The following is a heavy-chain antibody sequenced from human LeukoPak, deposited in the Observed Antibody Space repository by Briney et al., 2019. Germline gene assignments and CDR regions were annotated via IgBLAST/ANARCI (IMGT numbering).Heavy chain of an antibody. CDR2: ISSSSSYK. CDR3: ARDYDDSSGYYYLGDY. D-gene: IGHD3-22*01. Sequence: PGGSLRLSCAASGFTFSSYSMNWVRQAPGKGLEWVSSISSSSSYKYYADSVKGRFTISRDNAKNSLYLQMNSLRVEDTAVYYCARDYDDSSGYYYLGDYWGQGTLVTVSS. J-gene: IGHJ4*02. CDR1: GFTFSSYS. V-gene: IGHV3-21*01.